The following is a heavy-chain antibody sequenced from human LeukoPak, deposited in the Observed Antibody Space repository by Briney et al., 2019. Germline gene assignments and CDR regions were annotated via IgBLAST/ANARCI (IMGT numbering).Heavy chain of an antibody. D-gene: IGHD3-22*01. CDR3: AKDPDRYYDSSGYYDPDKDNFDY. CDR2: ISGSGGST. CDR1: GFTFSSYA. Sequence: GGSLRLSCAASGFTFSSYAMSWVRQAPGKGLEWVSAISGSGGSTYYADSVKGRFTISRDNSKSTLYLQMNSLRAEDTAVYYCAKDPDRYYDSSGYYDPDKDNFDYWGQGTLVTVSS. J-gene: IGHJ4*02. V-gene: IGHV3-23*01.